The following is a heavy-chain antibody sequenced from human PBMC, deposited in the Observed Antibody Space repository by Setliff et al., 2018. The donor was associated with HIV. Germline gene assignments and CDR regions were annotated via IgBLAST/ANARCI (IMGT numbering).Heavy chain of an antibody. D-gene: IGHD3-22*01. CDR3: ARVNKDSYDSSGNYAFEN. CDR1: GDSISSGNYY. J-gene: IGHJ4*02. CDR2: IYTSGST. Sequence: PSETLSLTCTVSGDSISSGNYYWSWIRQPAGKGLEWIGRIYTSGSTNYNPSLKSRVTISVDTSKNQFSLKLNSVTAADTAVYYCARVNKDSYDSSGNYAFENWGQGTLVTVSS. V-gene: IGHV4-61*02.